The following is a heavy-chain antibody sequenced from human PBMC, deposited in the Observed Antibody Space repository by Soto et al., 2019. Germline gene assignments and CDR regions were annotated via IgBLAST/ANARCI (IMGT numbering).Heavy chain of an antibody. Sequence: QVQLVQSGAEVKKPGASVKVSCKASGYTFTSYDINWVRQATGQGLEWMGWMNPNSGNTGYAQKFQGRVTMTRNTSISTADMELSSLRSEDTAVYYCAREGKVDYYYGMDVWGQGTTVTVSS. V-gene: IGHV1-8*01. J-gene: IGHJ6*02. CDR3: AREGKVDYYYGMDV. CDR1: GYTFTSYD. CDR2: MNPNSGNT.